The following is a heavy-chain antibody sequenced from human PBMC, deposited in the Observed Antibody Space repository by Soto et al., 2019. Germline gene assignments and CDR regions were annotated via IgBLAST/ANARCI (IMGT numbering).Heavy chain of an antibody. V-gene: IGHV1-69*13. CDR2: IIPIFGTA. Sequence: AVKVSCKSSGGTFSSYAISWVRQAPGQGLEWMGGIIPIFGTANYAQKFQGRVTITADEPTSTAYMELSSLRSEDTAVYYCARNRPYCSSTICSSRSDGRAVWRQGTTVTVSS. CDR1: GGTFSSYA. J-gene: IGHJ6*02. D-gene: IGHD2-2*01. CDR3: ARNRPYCSSTICSSRSDGRAV.